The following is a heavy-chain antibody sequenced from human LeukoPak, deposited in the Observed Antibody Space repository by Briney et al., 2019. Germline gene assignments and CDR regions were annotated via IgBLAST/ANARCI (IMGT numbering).Heavy chain of an antibody. V-gene: IGHV4-59*08. Sequence: SETLSLTCTVSGGSISSYYWSWIRQPPGKGLEWIGYIYYSGSTNYNPSLKSRVTISVDTSKNQFSLKLSSVTAADTAVYYCARQGEPGIAVAGTWFDPWGQGTLVTVSS. J-gene: IGHJ5*02. CDR1: GGSISSYY. CDR3: ARQGEPGIAVAGTWFDP. D-gene: IGHD6-19*01. CDR2: IYYSGST.